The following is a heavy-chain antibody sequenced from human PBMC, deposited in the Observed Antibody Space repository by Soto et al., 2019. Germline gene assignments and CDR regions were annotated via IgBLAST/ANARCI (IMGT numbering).Heavy chain of an antibody. Sequence: PSETLSLTCGVYGGSLSGYYWSWIRQSPGKGLEWIGEIDHRGSTNYNPPPKSRVTISIDTSRKEISLKLTSVTAADTAVYYCARNDYGDYRPVYWGQGTLVTVSS. V-gene: IGHV4-34*01. CDR1: GGSLSGYY. CDR2: IDHRGST. CDR3: ARNDYGDYRPVY. D-gene: IGHD4-17*01. J-gene: IGHJ4*02.